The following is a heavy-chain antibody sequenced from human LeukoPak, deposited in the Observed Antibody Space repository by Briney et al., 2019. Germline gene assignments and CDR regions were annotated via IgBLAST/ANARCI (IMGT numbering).Heavy chain of an antibody. V-gene: IGHV2-70*11. CDR2: IDWDGDK. CDR1: GFSLSTSGMC. CDR3: ARLLRIEGRRVLDY. Sequence: SGPALVKPTQTLTLTCTFSGFSLSTSGMCVSWIRQPPGKALEWLARIDWDGDKHYSTSLRTRLTISKDTSKNQVVLTMTNLDPVDTATYYCARLLRIEGRRVLDYWGQGTLVAVSS. D-gene: IGHD2-21*01. J-gene: IGHJ4*02.